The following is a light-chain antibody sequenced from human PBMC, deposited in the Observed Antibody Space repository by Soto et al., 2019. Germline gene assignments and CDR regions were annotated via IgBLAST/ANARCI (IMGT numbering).Light chain of an antibody. V-gene: IGKV3D-20*01. CDR2: DTS. J-gene: IGKJ4*01. Sequence: DIVLTQSPATLSLSPGERATLSCGASQSITNNYLAWYQQKPGLAPRLLIYDTSKRTIGIPDRFSGSGSGTDFTLTISRLEPEDFAVYYCQQLGSLITFGGGTKVEIK. CDR3: QQLGSLIT. CDR1: QSITNNY.